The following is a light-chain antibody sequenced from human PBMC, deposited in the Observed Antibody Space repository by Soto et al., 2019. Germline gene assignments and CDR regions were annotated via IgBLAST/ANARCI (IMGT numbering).Light chain of an antibody. CDR2: DIS. CDR1: QSVSAY. Sequence: EIVLTQSPATLSLSPWETATLSCRASQSVSAYLAWYQQKSGQSPRLLIYDISIRATGVPARFSGTGSETDFTLTISGLQSEDSAVYFCQQYNNWPFSFGQGTRLEI. CDR3: QQYNNWPFS. V-gene: IGKV3-15*01. J-gene: IGKJ5*01.